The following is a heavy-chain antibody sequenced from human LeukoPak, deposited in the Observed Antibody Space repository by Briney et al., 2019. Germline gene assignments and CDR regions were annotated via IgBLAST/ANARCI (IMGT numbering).Heavy chain of an antibody. D-gene: IGHD3-3*01. V-gene: IGHV4-59*08. J-gene: IGHJ5*02. Sequence: PSETLSLTCTVSGGSISSYYWGWIRRPPGKGLEWIGYIYYSGSTNYNPSLKSRVTISVDTSKNQFSLKLSSVTAADTAVYYCARLGDYDLHDWFDPWGQGTLVTVSS. CDR2: IYYSGST. CDR1: GGSISSYY. CDR3: ARLGDYDLHDWFDP.